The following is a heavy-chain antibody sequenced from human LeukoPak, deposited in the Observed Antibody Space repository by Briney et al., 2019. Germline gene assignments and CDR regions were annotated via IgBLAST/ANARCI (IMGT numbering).Heavy chain of an antibody. V-gene: IGHV3-30*18. Sequence: GGSLRLSCAASGFIFSTYGMHWVRQAPGKGLEWVAVISYDGNNKYYADSAKGRFTISRDNSKSTLYLQMNSLRAEDTAVYYCAKVPITLAARSHAFDVWGPGTMVTVSS. CDR3: AKVPITLAARSHAFDV. CDR1: GFIFSTYG. J-gene: IGHJ3*01. CDR2: ISYDGNNK. D-gene: IGHD1-20*01.